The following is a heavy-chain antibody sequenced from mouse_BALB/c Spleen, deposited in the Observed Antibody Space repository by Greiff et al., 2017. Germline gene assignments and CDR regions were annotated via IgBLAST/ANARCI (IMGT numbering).Heavy chain of an antibody. V-gene: IGHV5-6-5*01. Sequence: EVMLVESGGGLVKPGGSLKLSCAASGFTFSSYAMSWVRQTPEKRLEWVASISSGGSTYYPDSVKGRFTISRDNARNILYLQMSSLRSEDTAMYFCARGGITTVSYWYFDVWGAGTTVTVSS. D-gene: IGHD1-1*01. CDR3: ARGGITTVSYWYFDV. J-gene: IGHJ1*01. CDR2: ISSGGST. CDR1: GFTFSSYA.